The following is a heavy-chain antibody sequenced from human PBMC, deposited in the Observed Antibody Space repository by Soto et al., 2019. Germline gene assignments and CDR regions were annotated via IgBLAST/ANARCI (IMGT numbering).Heavy chain of an antibody. Sequence: PSETLSLTCTVSGGSVSSGSYYWSWIRQPPGKGLEWIGYIYYSGSTYYNPSLKSRVTISVDTSKNQFSLKLSSVTAADTAVYYCARDIPNDDYYSRGALPDTSFELWAHGTLVTVSS. CDR3: ARDIPNDDYYSRGALPDTSFEL. D-gene: IGHD3-22*01. CDR2: IYYSGST. V-gene: IGHV4-61*01. CDR1: GGSVSSGSYY. J-gene: IGHJ4*01.